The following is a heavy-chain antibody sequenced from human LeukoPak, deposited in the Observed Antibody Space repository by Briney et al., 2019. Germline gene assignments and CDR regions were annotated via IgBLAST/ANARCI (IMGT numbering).Heavy chain of an antibody. CDR1: GFPFRSYW. V-gene: IGHV3-30*18. Sequence: GGSLRLSCAASGFPFRSYWMSWVRQAPGKGLEWVAVISYDGSNKYYADSVKGRFTISRDNSKNTLYLQMNSLRAEDTAVYYCAKGSGYYDYWGQGTLVTVSS. CDR3: AKGSGYYDY. D-gene: IGHD3-3*01. J-gene: IGHJ4*02. CDR2: ISYDGSNK.